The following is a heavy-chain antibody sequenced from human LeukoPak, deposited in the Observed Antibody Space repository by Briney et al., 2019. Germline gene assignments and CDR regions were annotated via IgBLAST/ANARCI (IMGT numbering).Heavy chain of an antibody. V-gene: IGHV4-39*07. J-gene: IGHJ4*02. D-gene: IGHD4-17*01. CDR3: ARGTMTTVTYYFDY. Sequence: SETLSLTCTVSGASISRSGYYWGWIRQPPGKGLEWIGEINHSGSTNYNPSLKSRVTISVDTSKNQFSLKLSSVTAADTAVYYCARGTMTTVTYYFDYWGQGTLVTVSS. CDR1: GASISRSGYY. CDR2: INHSGST.